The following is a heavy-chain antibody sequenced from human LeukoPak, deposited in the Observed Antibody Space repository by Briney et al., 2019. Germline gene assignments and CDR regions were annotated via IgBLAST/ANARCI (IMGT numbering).Heavy chain of an antibody. CDR3: ARGGYQLLFYY. CDR1: GYTFTGYY. D-gene: IGHD2-2*01. J-gene: IGHJ4*02. CDR2: MNPNSGNT. V-gene: IGHV1-8*03. Sequence: GASVKVSCKASGYTFTGYYMHWVRQAPGQGLEWMGWMNPNSGNTGYAQKFQGRVTITRNTSISTAYMELSSLRSEDTAVYYCARGGYQLLFYYWGQGTLVTVSS.